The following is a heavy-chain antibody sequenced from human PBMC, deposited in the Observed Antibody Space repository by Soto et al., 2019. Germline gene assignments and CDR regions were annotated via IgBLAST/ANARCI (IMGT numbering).Heavy chain of an antibody. CDR2: IGAYYGNT. J-gene: IGHJ4*02. CDR1: GYTFTSYG. D-gene: IGHD3-10*01. Sequence: ASVKFSFGASGYTFTSYGMIGLREAPGQGLEWMGWIGAYYGNTNYAQKLQGRVTMTTDPSTSTAYMELRSLRSDDTAVYSCASSYGSGSLDYWGQGTLVTVSS. V-gene: IGHV1-18*04. CDR3: ASSYGSGSLDY.